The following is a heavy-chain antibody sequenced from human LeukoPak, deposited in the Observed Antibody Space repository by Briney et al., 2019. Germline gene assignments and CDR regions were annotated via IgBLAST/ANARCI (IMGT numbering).Heavy chain of an antibody. CDR1: GGSFSGYY. V-gene: IGHV4-34*01. CDR2: INHSGST. Sequence: PSETLSLTCAVYGGSFSGYYWSWLRQPPGKGLEWIGEINHSGSTNYNPSLKSRVTISVDTSKSQFSLKLRSVTAADTAVYYCARGGLGESTLYYYYYGMDVWGKGTTVTVSS. J-gene: IGHJ6*04. CDR3: ARGGLGESTLYYYYYGMDV. D-gene: IGHD3-16*01.